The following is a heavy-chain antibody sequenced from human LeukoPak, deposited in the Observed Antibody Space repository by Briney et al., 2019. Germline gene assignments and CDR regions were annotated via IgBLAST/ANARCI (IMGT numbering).Heavy chain of an antibody. J-gene: IGHJ6*02. Sequence: MPGGSLRLSCAASGFTFSDYYMSWIRQAPGKGLEWVSYISSSGSTIYYADSVKGRFTISRDNAKNSLYLQMNSLRAEDTAVYYCARPYCSSTSCYGWDYYYYYGMDVWGQGTTVTVSS. CDR3: ARPYCSSTSCYGWDYYYYYGMDV. D-gene: IGHD2-2*01. CDR1: GFTFSDYY. V-gene: IGHV3-11*01. CDR2: ISSSGSTI.